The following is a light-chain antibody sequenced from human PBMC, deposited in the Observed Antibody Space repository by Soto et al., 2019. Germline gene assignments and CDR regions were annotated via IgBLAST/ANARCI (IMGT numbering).Light chain of an antibody. CDR2: GAS. J-gene: IGKJ4*01. CDR3: LQHNGWPLT. CDR1: QSISNN. Sequence: EIVMTQSPATLSVAPGERATLSCRASQSISNNLAWYQQKPGQAPRLLIFGASTRATGIPARFSGSGSGTEFTLTISSLQSEDSAVYYCLQHNGWPLTFGGGTKVEIK. V-gene: IGKV3-15*01.